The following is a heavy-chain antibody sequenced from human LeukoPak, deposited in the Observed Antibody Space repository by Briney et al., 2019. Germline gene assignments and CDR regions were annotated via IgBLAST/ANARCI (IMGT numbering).Heavy chain of an antibody. V-gene: IGHV4-39*01. D-gene: IGHD6-13*01. CDR3: ATHTSSWYGRFGY. Sequence: SETLSLTCTVSGGSISSSSYYWGWIRQPPGKGLEWIGSIYYSGSTYYNPSLKSRVTISVDTSKNQFSLKLSSVTAADTAVYHCATHTSSWYGRFGYWGQGTLVTVSS. J-gene: IGHJ4*02. CDR2: IYYSGST. CDR1: GGSISSSSYY.